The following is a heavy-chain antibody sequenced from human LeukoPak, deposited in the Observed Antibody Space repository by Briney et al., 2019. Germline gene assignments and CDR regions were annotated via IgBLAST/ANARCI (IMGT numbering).Heavy chain of an antibody. J-gene: IGHJ4*02. V-gene: IGHV1-8*01. CDR3: ARGYDSSGYFPDY. CDR2: MNPNSGNT. Sequence: XCKASGYTFTSYDINWVRQAAGQGIEWMGLMNPNSGNTDYAQKFQGRVTMNRNTSISTAYMELSSLRSEDKAVYNSARGYDSSGYFPDYWGQGTLVTVSS. CDR1: GYTFTSYD. D-gene: IGHD3-22*01.